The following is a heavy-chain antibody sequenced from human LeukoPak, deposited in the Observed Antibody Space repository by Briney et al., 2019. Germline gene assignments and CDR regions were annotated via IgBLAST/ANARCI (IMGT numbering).Heavy chain of an antibody. CDR1: GGSISSGSYY. CDR2: IYTSGST. CDR3: ARVRGGRVDY. D-gene: IGHD2-15*01. Sequence: PSQTLSLTCTVSGGSISSGSYYWSWIRQPAGKGLEWIGRIYTSGSTNYNPSLKSRVTISVDTSKNQFSLKLSSVTAADTAVYYCARVRGGRVDYWGQGTLVTVSS. V-gene: IGHV4-61*02. J-gene: IGHJ4*02.